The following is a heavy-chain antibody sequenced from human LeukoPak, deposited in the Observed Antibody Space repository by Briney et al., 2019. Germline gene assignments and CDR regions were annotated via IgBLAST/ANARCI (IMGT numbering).Heavy chain of an antibody. Sequence: SETLSLTCAVSGGSISSGGYSWSWIRQPPGTGLEWIGYIYHSGSTYYNPSLKSRVTISVDRSKNQFSLKLSSVTAADTAVYYCARGNYCSSTSCYTPFDYWGQGTLVTVSS. D-gene: IGHD2-2*02. V-gene: IGHV4-30-2*01. CDR2: IYHSGST. J-gene: IGHJ4*02. CDR1: GGSISSGGYS. CDR3: ARGNYCSSTSCYTPFDY.